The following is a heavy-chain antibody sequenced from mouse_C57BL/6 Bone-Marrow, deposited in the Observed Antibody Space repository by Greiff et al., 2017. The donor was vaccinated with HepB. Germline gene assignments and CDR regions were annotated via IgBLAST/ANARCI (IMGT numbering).Heavy chain of an antibody. Sequence: EVHLVESGGDLVKPGGSLKLSCAASGFTFSSYGMSWVRQTPDKRLEWVATISSGGSYTYYPDSVKGRFTISRDNAKNTLYLQMSSLKSEDTAMYYCARHDGYWAWFAYWGQGTLVTVSA. CDR2: ISSGGSYT. J-gene: IGHJ3*01. D-gene: IGHD2-3*01. V-gene: IGHV5-6*01. CDR3: ARHDGYWAWFAY. CDR1: GFTFSSYG.